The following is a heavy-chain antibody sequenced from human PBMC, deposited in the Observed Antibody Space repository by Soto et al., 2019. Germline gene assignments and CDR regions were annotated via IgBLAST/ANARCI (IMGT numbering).Heavy chain of an antibody. V-gene: IGHV4-59*01. CDR1: GGSISSYY. D-gene: IGHD1-7*01. CDR3: ARNNWNYANYMDV. Sequence: QVQLQESGPGLVKPSETLSLTCTVSGGSISSYYWSWIRQPPGKGLEWIGYIYYSGSTTYNPSLKRRVTISVDTSKNQFSLKLSSVTAADTAVYYCARNNWNYANYMDVWGKGTTVTVSS. CDR2: IYYSGST. J-gene: IGHJ6*03.